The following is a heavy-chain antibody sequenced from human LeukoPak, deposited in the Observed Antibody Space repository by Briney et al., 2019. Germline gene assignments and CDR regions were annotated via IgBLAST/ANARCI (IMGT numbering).Heavy chain of an antibody. D-gene: IGHD2-15*01. CDR1: GFTFSSYA. V-gene: IGHV3-23*01. CDR3: ARRSEFDNTHYHYFDY. J-gene: IGHJ4*02. Sequence: GGSLRLSCTASGFTFSSYAMNWVRQAPGKGLEWVSGIGAGGTFTYYADSVKGRFTIFRDNSRNTLYLQMNSLRADDTAVYYCARRSEFDNTHYHYFDYWGQGALVTVSS. CDR2: IGAGGTFT.